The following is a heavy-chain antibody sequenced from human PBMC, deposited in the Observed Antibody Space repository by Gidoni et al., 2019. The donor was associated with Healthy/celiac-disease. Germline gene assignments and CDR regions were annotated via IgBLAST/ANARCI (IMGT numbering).Heavy chain of an antibody. CDR1: GFTFSSYA. J-gene: IGHJ4*02. CDR2: ISYDGSNK. Sequence: QVQLVESGGGVVHPGRSLRLSCAASGFTFSSYAMHWVRQAPGKGLEWVAVISYDGSNKYYADSVKGRFTISRDNSKNTLYLQMNSLRAEDTAVYYCARETRGFDYWGQGTLVTVSS. CDR3: ARETRGFDY. D-gene: IGHD3-10*01. V-gene: IGHV3-30-3*01.